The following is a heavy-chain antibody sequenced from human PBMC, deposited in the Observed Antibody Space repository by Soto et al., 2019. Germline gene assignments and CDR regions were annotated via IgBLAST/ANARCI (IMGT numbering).Heavy chain of an antibody. CDR3: ARKTTTVVTLPDA. D-gene: IGHD4-17*01. CDR2: IIPIFGTA. V-gene: IGHV1-69*13. Sequence: SVKVSCKASGGTFSSYAISWVRQAPGQGLEWMGGIIPIFGTANYAQKFQGRVTITADESTSTAYMELSSLRSEDTAVYYCARKTTTVVTLPDAWGQGTMVTVSS. J-gene: IGHJ3*01. CDR1: GGTFSSYA.